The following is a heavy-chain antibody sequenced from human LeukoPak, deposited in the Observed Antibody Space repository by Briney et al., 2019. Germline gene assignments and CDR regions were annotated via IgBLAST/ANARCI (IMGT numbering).Heavy chain of an antibody. CDR1: GYTFTGYY. CDR3: ARSPPSSYCTSTSCYPRHFDY. CDR2: INPNSGGT. J-gene: IGHJ4*02. Sequence: ASVKVSCKASGYTFTGYYMHWVRQAPGQGLEWMGWINPNSGGTNYAQKFQGRVTMTRDTSISTAYLQWSSLKASDTAMYYCARSPPSSYCTSTSCYPRHFDYWGQGTLVTVSS. D-gene: IGHD2-2*01. V-gene: IGHV1-2*02.